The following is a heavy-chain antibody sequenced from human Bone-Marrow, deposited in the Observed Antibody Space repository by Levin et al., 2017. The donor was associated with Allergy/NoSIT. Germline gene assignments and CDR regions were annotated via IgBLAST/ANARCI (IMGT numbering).Heavy chain of an antibody. Sequence: SETLSLTCAVSGGSISSGGYSWSWIRQPPGKGLEWIGYIYHSGSTYYNPSLKSRVTISMDRSKNHFSLNLTSVTAADTAVYFCAKSLWFGAYFDYWGQGTLVTVSS. CDR2: IYHSGST. CDR3: AKSLWFGAYFDY. V-gene: IGHV4-30-2*01. D-gene: IGHD3-10*01. CDR1: GGSISSGGYS. J-gene: IGHJ4*02.